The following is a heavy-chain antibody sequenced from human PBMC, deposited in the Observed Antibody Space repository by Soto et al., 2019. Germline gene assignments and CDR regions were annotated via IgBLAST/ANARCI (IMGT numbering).Heavy chain of an antibody. CDR2: IYSTGAT. CDR1: GGSINSGDYY. D-gene: IGHD4-17*01. Sequence: QVQLQESGPGLVKPSQTLSLTCTVSGGSINSGDYYWSWIRQPPGKGLEWLGYIYSTGATFYNPSLKSRVTISVDTSKNQFSLKLTSVTAADTAVYYCAREYGDYVRGGWFDPWGQGTLVTVSS. J-gene: IGHJ5*02. CDR3: AREYGDYVRGGWFDP. V-gene: IGHV4-30-4*01.